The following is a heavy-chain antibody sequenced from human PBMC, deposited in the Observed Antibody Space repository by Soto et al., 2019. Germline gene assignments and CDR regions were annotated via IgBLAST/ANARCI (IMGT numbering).Heavy chain of an antibody. Sequence: PSEALSLTCTVSGGSISRYYWSWIRQPPGKGLEWIGYIYYSGSTNYNPSLKSRVTISVDTSKNQSSLKLSSVTAADTAVYYCARRSGITIVGVAPYYIDVWGKGTSVTVSS. V-gene: IGHV4-59*08. CDR1: GGSISRYY. CDR3: ARRSGITIVGVAPYYIDV. D-gene: IGHD3-3*01. CDR2: IYYSGST. J-gene: IGHJ6*03.